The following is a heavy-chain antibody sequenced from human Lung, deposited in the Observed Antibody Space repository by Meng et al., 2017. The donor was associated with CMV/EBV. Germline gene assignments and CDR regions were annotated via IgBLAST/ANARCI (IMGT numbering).Heavy chain of an antibody. D-gene: IGHD6-19*01. Sequence: ASXXVSXKASGYTFTGYYMHWVRQAPGQGLEWMGWINPNSGGTNYAQKLQGRVTMTRDTSISTAYMELSRLRSDDTALYYCARGVRQWLARSWFDPWVQGTXVTVSS. CDR1: GYTFTGYY. V-gene: IGHV1-2*02. CDR3: ARGVRQWLARSWFDP. J-gene: IGHJ5*02. CDR2: INPNSGGT.